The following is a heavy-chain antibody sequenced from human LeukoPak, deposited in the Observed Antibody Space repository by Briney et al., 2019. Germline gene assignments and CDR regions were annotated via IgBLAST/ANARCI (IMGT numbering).Heavy chain of an antibody. J-gene: IGHJ6*02. D-gene: IGHD6-19*01. CDR1: GGSFSGYY. Sequence: SETLSLTCAVYGGSFSGYYWSWIRQPPGKGLEWIGEINHSGSTNYNPSPKSRVTISVDTSKNQFSLKLSSVTAADTAVYYCARVGSGWAYYYYGMDVWGQGTTVTVSS. V-gene: IGHV4-34*01. CDR3: ARVGSGWAYYYYGMDV. CDR2: INHSGST.